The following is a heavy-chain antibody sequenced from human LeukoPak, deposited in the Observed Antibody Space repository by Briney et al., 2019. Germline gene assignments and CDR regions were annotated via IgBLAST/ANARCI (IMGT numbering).Heavy chain of an antibody. CDR1: GDSISSSSDY. Sequence: PSETLSLTCTVSGDSISSSSDYWVWIRQPPGKGLEWIGNISYSGSTYYNPSLKSRVTISVDTPKNQFSLRVTSVTAADTAVYYCARGSSDYYWNGFDYWGQGTLVTVSS. CDR3: ARGSSDYYWNGFDY. CDR2: ISYSGST. J-gene: IGHJ4*02. D-gene: IGHD1-1*01. V-gene: IGHV4-39*01.